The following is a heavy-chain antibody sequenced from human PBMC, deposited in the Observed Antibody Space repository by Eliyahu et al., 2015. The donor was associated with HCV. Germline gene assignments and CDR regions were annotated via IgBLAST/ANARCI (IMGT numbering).Heavy chain of an antibody. D-gene: IGHD1-26*01. J-gene: IGHJ4*02. Sequence: EVQLVESGGGLVPPGGSLRLSCVASGFTFXTYWMNWVRLAPGKGLEWVGNIHPDGSAKYYVDSLRGRFTISRDNVKNSLFLQMDSLRAEDTAVYYCAREGSLMGAYDYWGRGTLVTVSS. CDR1: GFTFXTYW. V-gene: IGHV3-7*01. CDR3: AREGSLMGAYDY. CDR2: IHPDGSAK.